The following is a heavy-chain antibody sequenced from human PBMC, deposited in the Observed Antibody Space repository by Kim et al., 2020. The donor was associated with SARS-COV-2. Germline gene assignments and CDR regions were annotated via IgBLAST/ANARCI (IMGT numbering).Heavy chain of an antibody. CDR2: ISGSGDTS. D-gene: IGHD2-2*02. Sequence: GGSLRLSCTASGFIFSNYAMSWVRQAPGKGLEWVSIISGSGDTSYYADSVKGRFTISRDDSKNTLYLQMNSLRAEDTAVYYCVKARSSSISCYNYWGQGTLVTVSS. CDR1: GFIFSNYA. V-gene: IGHV3-23*01. J-gene: IGHJ4*02. CDR3: VKARSSSISCYNY.